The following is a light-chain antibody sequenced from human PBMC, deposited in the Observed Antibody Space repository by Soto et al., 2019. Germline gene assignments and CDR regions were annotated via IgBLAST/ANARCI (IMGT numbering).Light chain of an antibody. CDR3: QQYYNWPRT. CDR2: AAS. CDR1: QSLGSD. V-gene: IGKV3-15*01. J-gene: IGKJ1*01. Sequence: EIVMTQSPGTLSLSPQDTATLSSRASQSLGSDLAWYQQKPGQAPRLLIFAASARPTGIPARISGSGSGTEFTLTISSLRSEDFAVYFCQQYYNWPRTFGQGTKVDIK.